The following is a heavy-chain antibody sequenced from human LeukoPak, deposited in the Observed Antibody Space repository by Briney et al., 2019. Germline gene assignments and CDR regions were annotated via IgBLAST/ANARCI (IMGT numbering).Heavy chain of an antibody. CDR2: IYYSGST. V-gene: IGHV4-59*01. D-gene: IGHD1-7*01. Sequence: SETLSLTCTVSGGSISSYYWSWIRQPPGKGLEWIGYIYYSGSTNYNPSLKSRVTISVDTSKNQFSLKLGSVTAADTAVYYCARESGHRTLDYWGQGTLVTVSS. CDR3: ARESGHRTLDY. CDR1: GGSISSYY. J-gene: IGHJ4*02.